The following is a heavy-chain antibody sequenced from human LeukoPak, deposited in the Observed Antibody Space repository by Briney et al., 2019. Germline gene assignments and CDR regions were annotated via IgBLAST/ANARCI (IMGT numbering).Heavy chain of an antibody. CDR1: GGSISSGSYY. CDR3: ARGILRDYYDSSGFYHRGGVGY. V-gene: IGHV4-61*09. J-gene: IGHJ4*02. CDR2: IHTSGTM. Sequence: SETLSLTCTVSGGSISSGSYYWSWIRQPAGRGLEWIGHIHTSGTMDYNASLKSRVRISVETSKNQFSLRLSSVTAADTAVYFCARGILRDYYDSSGFYHRGGVGYWGQGTLVTVSS. D-gene: IGHD3-22*01.